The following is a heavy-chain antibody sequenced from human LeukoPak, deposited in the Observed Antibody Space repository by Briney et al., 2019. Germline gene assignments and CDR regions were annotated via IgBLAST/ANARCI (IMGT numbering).Heavy chain of an antibody. CDR2: IYYSGST. J-gene: IGHJ4*02. D-gene: IGHD3-22*01. V-gene: IGHV4-39*07. Sequence: PSETLSLTCTVSGGSISSSSYYWGWIRQPPGKGLEWIGSIYYSGSTYYNPSLKSRVTISVDTSKNQFSLKLSSVTAADTAVYYCARFPPDSSGYVSYWGQGTLVTVSS. CDR3: ARFPPDSSGYVSY. CDR1: GGSISSSSYY.